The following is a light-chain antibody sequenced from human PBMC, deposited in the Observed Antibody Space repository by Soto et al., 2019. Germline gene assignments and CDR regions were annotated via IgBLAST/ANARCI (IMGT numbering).Light chain of an antibody. CDR2: GAS. V-gene: IGKV3D-20*02. CDR3: QQRSNSWT. Sequence: EIVLTQSPATLSLSPGERATLSCGASQSVSSSYLAWYQQKPGLAPRLLIYGASTRATGIAARFSGSGSGTEFTLTISSLQSEDFAVYYCQQRSNSWTFGQGTKVEIK. J-gene: IGKJ1*01. CDR1: QSVSSSY.